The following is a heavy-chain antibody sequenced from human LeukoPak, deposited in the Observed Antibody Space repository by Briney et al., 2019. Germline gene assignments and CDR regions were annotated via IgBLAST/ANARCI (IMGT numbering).Heavy chain of an antibody. CDR3: ATHYYDSSGYSDNFDY. V-gene: IGHV4-34*01. J-gene: IGHJ4*02. CDR2: INHSGST. Sequence: SETLSLTCAVYGGSFSGYYWSWIRQPPGKGLGWIGEINHSGSTNYNPSLKSRVTISVDTSKNQFSLKLSSVTAADTAVYYCATHYYDSSGYSDNFDYWGQGTLVTVSS. D-gene: IGHD3-22*01. CDR1: GGSFSGYY.